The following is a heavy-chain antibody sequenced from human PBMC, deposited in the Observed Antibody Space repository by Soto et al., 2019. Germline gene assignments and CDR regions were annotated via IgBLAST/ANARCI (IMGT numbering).Heavy chain of an antibody. CDR3: AREDPVAAVTNEPQVDD. CDR2: ISGSGGST. J-gene: IGHJ4*02. CDR1: GVTFSSSA. D-gene: IGHD4-17*01. Sequence: EVQLLESGGDLVQPGGSLRLSCAASGVTFSSSAMSGVRQAPGKGLDWVSAISGSGGSTYYADSLRGRFTISRDNSKNTLYLQMNSLRAEDTAVYYCAREDPVAAVTNEPQVDDWVQGTMVTV. V-gene: IGHV3-23*01.